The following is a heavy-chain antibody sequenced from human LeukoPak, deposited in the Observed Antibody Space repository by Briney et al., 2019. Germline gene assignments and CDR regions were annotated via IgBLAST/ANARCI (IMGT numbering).Heavy chain of an antibody. Sequence: GGSLRLSCAASGFTFSSYAMSWVRQAPGKGLEWVSAISGSGGSTYYADSVKGRFTISRDNSKNTLYLQMNSLRAEDTAVYYCAKDRLTVLGAADRFDYWGQGTLVTVSS. CDR3: AKDRLTVLGAADRFDY. J-gene: IGHJ4*02. D-gene: IGHD6-13*01. CDR2: ISGSGGST. V-gene: IGHV3-23*01. CDR1: GFTFSSYA.